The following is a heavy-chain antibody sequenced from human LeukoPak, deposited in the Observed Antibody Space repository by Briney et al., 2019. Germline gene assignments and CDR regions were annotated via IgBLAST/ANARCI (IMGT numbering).Heavy chain of an antibody. CDR3: ARDAEYNWNYGPGYMDV. CDR1: GFNVSNNY. CDR2: IYAGGST. Sequence: PGGSLRLSCAASGFNVSNNYMSWVRQAPGKGLEWVSVIYAGGSTYYADSVKGRLSISRDNSKNNMFLQKNSIGTEEEAVYYCARDAEYNWNYGPGYMDVWGKGTTVTVSS. D-gene: IGHD1-7*01. J-gene: IGHJ6*03. V-gene: IGHV3-53*01.